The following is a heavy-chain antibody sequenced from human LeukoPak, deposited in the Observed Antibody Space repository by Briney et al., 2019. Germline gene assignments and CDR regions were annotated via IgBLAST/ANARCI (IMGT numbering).Heavy chain of an antibody. J-gene: IGHJ4*02. CDR1: GFTFSSYT. V-gene: IGHV3-30*02. CDR3: AKGLYASGILDY. CDR2: IRSDVNNK. D-gene: IGHD3-10*01. Sequence: GGSLRLSCAASGFTFSSYTMHWVRQAPGKGLEWVAFIRSDVNNKYYADSVRGRFTISRDNSKNTLYLQMNSLRTEDTAVYYCAKGLYASGILDYWGQGTLVTVSS.